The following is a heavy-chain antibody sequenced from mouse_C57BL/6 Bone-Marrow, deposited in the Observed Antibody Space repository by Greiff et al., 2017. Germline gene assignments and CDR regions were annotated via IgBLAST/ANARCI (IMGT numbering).Heavy chain of an antibody. Sequence: QVQLQHSGAELVRPGTSVKVSCKASGYAFTNYLIEWVKQRPGQGLEWIGVINPGSGGTNYNEKFKGKATLTADKSSSTAYMQLSSLTAEDSAVYFCARSPSDYYAMDYWGQGTSVTVSS. CDR1: GYAFTNYL. J-gene: IGHJ4*01. V-gene: IGHV1-54*01. CDR3: ARSPSDYYAMDY. CDR2: INPGSGGT.